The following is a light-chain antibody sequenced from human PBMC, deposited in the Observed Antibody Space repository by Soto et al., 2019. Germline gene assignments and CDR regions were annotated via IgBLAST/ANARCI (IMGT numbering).Light chain of an antibody. Sequence: EIVLTQSPGTLSLSPGERATLSCRASQSVSSSYLAWYQQKPGQAPRLLIYGASGRATGIPDRFSGSGSGTDFTLTISRLEPEDFAVYYCQQYGISPRTFGQGTKLEIK. J-gene: IGKJ2*01. CDR2: GAS. CDR1: QSVSSSY. V-gene: IGKV3-20*01. CDR3: QQYGISPRT.